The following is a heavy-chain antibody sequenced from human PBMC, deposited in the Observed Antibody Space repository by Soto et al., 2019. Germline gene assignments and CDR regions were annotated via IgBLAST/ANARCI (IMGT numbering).Heavy chain of an antibody. CDR2: ISYDGSNK. J-gene: IGHJ6*02. Sequence: GGSLRLSCAASGFTFSSYGMHWVRQAPGKGLEWVAVISYDGSNKYYADSVKGRFTISRDNSKNTLYLQMDSLRAEDTAVYYCAKGAEAVDKYYYYYYGMDVWGQGTTVTVSS. V-gene: IGHV3-30*18. D-gene: IGHD6-19*01. CDR1: GFTFSSYG. CDR3: AKGAEAVDKYYYYYYGMDV.